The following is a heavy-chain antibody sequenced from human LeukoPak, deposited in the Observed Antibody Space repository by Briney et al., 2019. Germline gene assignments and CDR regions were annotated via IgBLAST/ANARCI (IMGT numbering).Heavy chain of an antibody. CDR2: MSSSGSTI. Sequence: GGSLRLSCAASGFTFSDYYMSWIRQAPGKGLEWVSYMSSSGSTIYYADSVKGRFTISRDNAKNSLYLQMNSLRAEDTAVYYCARVGDLYYYDSSGYPWGQGTLVTVSS. CDR3: ARVGDLYYYDSSGYP. J-gene: IGHJ4*02. V-gene: IGHV3-11*01. D-gene: IGHD3-22*01. CDR1: GFTFSDYY.